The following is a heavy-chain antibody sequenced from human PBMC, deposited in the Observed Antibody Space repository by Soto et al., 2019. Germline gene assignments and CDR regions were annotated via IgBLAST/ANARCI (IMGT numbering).Heavy chain of an antibody. CDR3: ARHPERIAQIGWFDP. D-gene: IGHD6-13*01. J-gene: IGHJ5*02. V-gene: IGHV3-48*01. CDR1: GFTFSSYS. Sequence: GGSLRLSCAASGFTFSSYSMNWVRQAPGKGLEWVSYISSSSSTIYYAGSVKGRFTISRDNAKNSLYPQMNSLRAEDTAVYYCARHPERIAQIGWFDPWGQGTLVTVSS. CDR2: ISSSSSTI.